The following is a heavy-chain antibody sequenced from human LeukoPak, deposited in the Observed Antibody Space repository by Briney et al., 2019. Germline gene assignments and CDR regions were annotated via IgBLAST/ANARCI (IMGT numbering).Heavy chain of an antibody. D-gene: IGHD3-3*01. CDR2: ISYDGSNK. CDR1: GFTFSSYG. V-gene: IGHV3-30*18. Sequence: GGSLRLSCAASGFTFSSYGMHWVRQAPGKGLEWVAVISYDGSNKYYADSVKGRFTISRDNSKNTLYLQMNSLRAEDTAVYYCAKTVGQEWLLQYYFDYWGQGTLVTVSS. J-gene: IGHJ4*02. CDR3: AKTVGQEWLLQYYFDY.